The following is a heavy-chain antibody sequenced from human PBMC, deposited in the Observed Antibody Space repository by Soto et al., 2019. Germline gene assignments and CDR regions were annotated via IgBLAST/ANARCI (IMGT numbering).Heavy chain of an antibody. CDR1: GFTFSSYS. V-gene: IGHV3-21*01. D-gene: IGHD2-8*01. J-gene: IGHJ4*02. CDR3: AYIVLTGGFDY. Sequence: GGSLRLSCAASGFTFSSYSMNWVRQAPGKGLEWVSSISSSSSYIYYADSVKGRFTISRDNAKNSLYLQMNSLRAEDTAVYYCAYIVLTGGFDYWGQGTLVTVSS. CDR2: ISSSSSYI.